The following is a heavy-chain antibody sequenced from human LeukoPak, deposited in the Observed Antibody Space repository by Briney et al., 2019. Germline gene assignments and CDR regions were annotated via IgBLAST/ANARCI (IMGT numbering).Heavy chain of an antibody. V-gene: IGHV3-30*18. J-gene: IGHJ4*02. CDR1: GFTFSYYG. Sequence: GGSLRLSCAASGFTFSYYGMHWVRQAPGKGLEWVAAISVDGSNEYYADSVKGRFTTSRDNSKNTLYLQMNSLRAEDTAVYYCAKDLWFGEFLHYWGQGTLVTVSS. D-gene: IGHD3-10*01. CDR2: ISVDGSNE. CDR3: AKDLWFGEFLHY.